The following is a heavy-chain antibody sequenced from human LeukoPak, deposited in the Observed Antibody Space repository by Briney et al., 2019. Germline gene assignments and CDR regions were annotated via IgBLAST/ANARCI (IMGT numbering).Heavy chain of an antibody. V-gene: IGHV3-7*01. CDR2: IKQDGSEK. D-gene: IGHD3-3*01. J-gene: IGHJ6*03. Sequence: PGGSLRLSCAASGFTFSSYWMSWVRQAPGKGLEWVANIKQDGSEKYYVDSVKGRFTISRDNAKNSLYLQMNSLRAEDTAVYYCASRLRYDFWSGYSNLYYYYMDVWGKGTTVTVSS. CDR3: ASRLRYDFWSGYSNLYYYYMDV. CDR1: GFTFSSYW.